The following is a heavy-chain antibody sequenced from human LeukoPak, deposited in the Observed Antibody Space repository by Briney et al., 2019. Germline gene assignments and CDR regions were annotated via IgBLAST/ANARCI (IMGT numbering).Heavy chain of an antibody. D-gene: IGHD3-10*01. CDR2: INHSGST. CDR1: GGSFSGYY. CDR3: ASSWGLWFGEFLFDY. J-gene: IGHJ4*02. Sequence: PSETLSLTCAVYGGSFSGYYWSWIRQPPGKGLEWIGEINHSGSTYYNPSLKSRVTISVDRSKNQFSLKLSSVTAADTAVYYCASSWGLWFGEFLFDYWGQGTLVTVSS. V-gene: IGHV4-34*01.